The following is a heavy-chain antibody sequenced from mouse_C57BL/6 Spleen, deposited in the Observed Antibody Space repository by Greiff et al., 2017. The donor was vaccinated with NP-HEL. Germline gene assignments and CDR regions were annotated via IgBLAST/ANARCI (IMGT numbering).Heavy chain of an antibody. J-gene: IGHJ3*01. CDR3: ASTTVGAPGFAY. D-gene: IGHD1-1*01. V-gene: IGHV1-55*01. CDR2: IYPGSGST. CDR1: GYTFTSYW. Sequence: QVQLQQPGAELVKPGASVKMSCKASGYTFTSYWITWVKQRPGQGLEWIGDIYPGSGSTNYNEKFKSKATLTVDTSSSTAYMQLSSLTSEDSAVYYCASTTVGAPGFAYWGQGTLVTVSA.